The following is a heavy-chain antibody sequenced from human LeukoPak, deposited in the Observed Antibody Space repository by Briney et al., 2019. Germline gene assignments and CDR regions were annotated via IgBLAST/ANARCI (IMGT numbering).Heavy chain of an antibody. V-gene: IGHV4-39*01. CDR3: ARHRHTSRYFDLSFEY. D-gene: IGHD3-9*01. Sequence: KGLEWIGGILSTGTTFANPSLTGRVTISVDWSNNQISLNLTSVTAADTAVYYCARHRHTSRYFDLSFEYWGQGNLVTVSS. J-gene: IGHJ4*02. CDR2: ILSTGTT.